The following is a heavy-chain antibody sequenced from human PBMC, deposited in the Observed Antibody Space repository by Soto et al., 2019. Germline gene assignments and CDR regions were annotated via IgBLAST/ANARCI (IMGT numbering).Heavy chain of an antibody. V-gene: IGHV3-33*01. CDR2: IWYDGSNK. CDR3: ARSGYSYDIDAFDI. J-gene: IGHJ3*02. D-gene: IGHD5-18*01. CDR1: GFTFSSYG. Sequence: PGVSLRLSCAASGFTFSSYGMHWVRQAPGKGLEWVAVIWYDGSNKYYADSVKGRLTISRDNSKNTLYLQMNSLRAEDTAVYYCARSGYSYDIDAFDIWGQGTMVTVSS.